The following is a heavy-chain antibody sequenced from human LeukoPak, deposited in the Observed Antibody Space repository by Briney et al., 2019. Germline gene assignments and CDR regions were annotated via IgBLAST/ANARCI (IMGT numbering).Heavy chain of an antibody. CDR3: ARHDSRRAFDI. J-gene: IGHJ3*02. CDR1: GGSISSSSYY. D-gene: IGHD6-13*01. V-gene: IGHV4-39*01. Sequence: SGTLSLTCTVSGGSISSSSYYWGWIRQPPGKGLEWIGSIYYSGSTYYNPSLKSRVTISVDTSKNQFSLKLSSVTAADTAVYYCARHDSRRAFDIWGQGTMVTASS. CDR2: IYYSGST.